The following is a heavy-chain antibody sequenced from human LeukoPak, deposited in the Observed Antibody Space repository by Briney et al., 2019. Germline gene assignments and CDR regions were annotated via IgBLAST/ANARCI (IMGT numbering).Heavy chain of an antibody. CDR3: AKHSHDGSAPYYEVQLDY. CDR1: GVTFSRHG. V-gene: IGHV3-23*01. D-gene: IGHD3-22*01. CDR2: LSPSGDIL. J-gene: IGHJ4*02. Sequence: PGGSLRLSCAASGVTFSRHGMNSVRQAPGEGLGWVSGLSPSGDILYYATSVKGRFTSCGDNSTNTVYLKMNSLRAEDTAIYYCAKHSHDGSAPYYEVQLDYWGQGTLVTVSS.